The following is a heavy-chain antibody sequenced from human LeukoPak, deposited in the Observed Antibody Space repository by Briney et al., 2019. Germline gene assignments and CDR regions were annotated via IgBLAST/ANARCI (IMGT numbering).Heavy chain of an antibody. CDR3: AGVVPAAHEY. V-gene: IGHV3-30*03. J-gene: IGHJ4*02. CDR2: ISYDGSNK. Sequence: GRSLRLSCAASGFTFSSYGMHWVRQAPGKGLEWVAVISYDGSNKYYADSVKGRFTISRDNSKNTLYLQMNSLRAGDTAVYYCAGVVPAAHEYWGQGTLVTVSS. D-gene: IGHD2-2*01. CDR1: GFTFSSYG.